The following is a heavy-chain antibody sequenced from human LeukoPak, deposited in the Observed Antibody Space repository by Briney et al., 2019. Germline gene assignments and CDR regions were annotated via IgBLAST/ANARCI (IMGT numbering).Heavy chain of an antibody. Sequence: GGSLGLSCAASRLTFSTYAMSWVRQAPGKGLEWISTIANDGGSTYYADSVKGRFTISRDNSRNTLYLQMNSLRADDTAVYYCAKSHSVEQRGYFDYWGQGTLVTVSS. J-gene: IGHJ4*02. V-gene: IGHV3-23*01. D-gene: IGHD1/OR15-1a*01. CDR2: IANDGGST. CDR1: RLTFSTYA. CDR3: AKSHSVEQRGYFDY.